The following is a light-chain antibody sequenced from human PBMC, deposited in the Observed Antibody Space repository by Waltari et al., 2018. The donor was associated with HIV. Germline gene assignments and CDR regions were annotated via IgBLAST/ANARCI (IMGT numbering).Light chain of an antibody. J-gene: IGLJ2*01. CDR3: QSYDSSNVV. CDR1: SGSIASNY. Sequence: NFMLTQPHSVSESPGKTVTISCTRSSGSIASNYVQWYQQRPGSAPTTVISEDNQRPSGVPERFAGSIDTSSNSASLSIAGLKTEDEADYYCQSYDSSNVVFGGGTKLTVL. V-gene: IGLV6-57*03. CDR2: EDN.